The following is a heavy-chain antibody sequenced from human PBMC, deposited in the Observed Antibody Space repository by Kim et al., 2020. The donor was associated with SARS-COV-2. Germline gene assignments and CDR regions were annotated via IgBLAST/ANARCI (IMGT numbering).Heavy chain of an antibody. D-gene: IGHD3-10*01. Sequence: GGSLRLSCAASGFTFSSYGMHWVRQAPGKGLEWVAVISYDGSNKYYADSVKGRFTISRDNSKNTLYLQMNSLRAEDTAVYYCAILGFGESNYGMDVWGQGTTVTVSS. CDR1: GFTFSSYG. V-gene: IGHV3-30*03. CDR3: AILGFGESNYGMDV. J-gene: IGHJ6*02. CDR2: ISYDGSNK.